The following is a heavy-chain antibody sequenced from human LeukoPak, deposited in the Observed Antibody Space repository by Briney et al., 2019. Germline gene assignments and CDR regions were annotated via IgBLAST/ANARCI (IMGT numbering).Heavy chain of an antibody. CDR2: INYSETT. Sequence: SETLSLTCTVSGGSISSYYWSWIRQPPGKGLEWIGYINYSETTNYNPSLKRRVTISVDTSRNQFSLRLSSVTAADTAVYCCARGSCGMVINGFDIWGQGTMVTVSS. D-gene: IGHD3-22*01. J-gene: IGHJ3*02. V-gene: IGHV4-59*01. CDR3: ARGSCGMVINGFDI. CDR1: GGSISSYY.